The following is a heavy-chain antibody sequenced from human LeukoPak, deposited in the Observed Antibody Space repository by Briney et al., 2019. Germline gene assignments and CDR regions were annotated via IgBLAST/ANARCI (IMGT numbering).Heavy chain of an antibody. CDR2: IYTSGST. J-gene: IGHJ5*02. V-gene: IGHV4-4*07. Sequence: SETLSLTCTVSGGSISSYYWSWIRQPAGKGLEWIGRIYTSGSTNYNPSLKSRVTMSVDTSKNQFSLQLSSVTAADTAVYYCARDLGYCSRTSCLNSSDPWGQGTLVTVSS. D-gene: IGHD2-2*01. CDR3: ARDLGYCSRTSCLNSSDP. CDR1: GGSISSYY.